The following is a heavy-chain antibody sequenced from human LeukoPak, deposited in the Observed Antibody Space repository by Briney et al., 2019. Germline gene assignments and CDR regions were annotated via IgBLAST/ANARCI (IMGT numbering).Heavy chain of an antibody. CDR3: ARKGQADDYGKPA. CDR2: ISRGVGTT. V-gene: IGHV3-23*01. J-gene: IGHJ5*02. CDR1: GFSFSSYD. Sequence: PGGSLRLSCAASGFSFSSYDMRWVRQAPGKGLECVSTISRGVGTTGYADSVKGRFITSRDNSKNMLYLQMNNLRADDTAVYYCARKGQADDYGKPAWGQGTLVTVSS. D-gene: IGHD4-17*01.